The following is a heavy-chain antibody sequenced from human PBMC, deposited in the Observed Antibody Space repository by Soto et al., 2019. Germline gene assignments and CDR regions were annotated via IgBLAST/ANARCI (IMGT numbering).Heavy chain of an antibody. D-gene: IGHD6-19*01. CDR2: IYYSGGT. V-gene: IGHV4-30-4*01. J-gene: IGHJ5*02. Sequence: QVQLQVSGPGLVKPSQTLSLTCHVSGGSVSSGDSYWSWIRQPPGKGLEWVGYIYYSGGTFYSPSLKSRVTISIDTSKNHFSLNLTSVTAADTAVYYCGRDLGLDSETWGQGTLVTVSS. CDR1: GGSVSSGDSY. CDR3: GRDLGLDSET.